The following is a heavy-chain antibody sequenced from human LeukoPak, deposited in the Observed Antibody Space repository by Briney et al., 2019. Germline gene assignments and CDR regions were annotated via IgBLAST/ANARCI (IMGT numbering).Heavy chain of an antibody. J-gene: IGHJ3*02. CDR3: ARVRITIFGVVTNAFDI. V-gene: IGHV4-59*01. Sequence: SETLSLTCTVSGGSISSYYWSWIRQPPGKGLEWIGYIYYSGSTNYNPSLKSRVTISVDTSKNQFSLKLSSVTAADTAVYYCARVRITIFGVVTNAFDIWGQGTMVTVSS. CDR1: GGSISSYY. CDR2: IYYSGST. D-gene: IGHD3-3*01.